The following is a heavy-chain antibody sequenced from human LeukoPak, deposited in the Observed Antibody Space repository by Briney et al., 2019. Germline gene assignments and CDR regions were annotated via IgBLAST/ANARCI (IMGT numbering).Heavy chain of an antibody. CDR3: AKDSVTR. CDR2: IWYDGSNK. Sequence: PGGSLRLSCATSGFTFSDCGMHWVRQAPGKGLEWVAFIWYDGSNKFYIDSVKGRFTISRDNSKNTLYLQMNSLRAEDTAVYYCAKDSVTRWGQGTLVTVSS. V-gene: IGHV3-30*02. CDR1: GFTFSDCG. D-gene: IGHD3-10*01. J-gene: IGHJ4*02.